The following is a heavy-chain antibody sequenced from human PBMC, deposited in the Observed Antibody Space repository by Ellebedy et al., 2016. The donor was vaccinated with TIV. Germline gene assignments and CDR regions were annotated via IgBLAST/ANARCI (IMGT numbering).Heavy chain of an antibody. J-gene: IGHJ6*02. CDR2: ISYDGRNK. CDR3: ARAPLSYGVVVMPFHYGLDV. D-gene: IGHD3-3*01. V-gene: IGHV3-30*03. Sequence: PGGSLRLSCAASGFIFSSYGMHWVRQAPGKGLEWVAGISYDGRNKNYADSVKGRFTISRDNSQNTVDLQMNSLRVEDTAVYYCARAPLSYGVVVMPFHYGLDVWGPGTTVTVSS. CDR1: GFIFSSYG.